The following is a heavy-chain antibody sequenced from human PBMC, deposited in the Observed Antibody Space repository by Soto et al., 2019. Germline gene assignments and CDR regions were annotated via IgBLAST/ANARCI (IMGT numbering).Heavy chain of an antibody. J-gene: IGHJ4*02. CDR3: AKRPDGEYAFWDY. CDR2: ISGSGGTT. D-gene: IGHD4-17*01. V-gene: IGHV3-23*01. Sequence: EVQLMESGGGLVQPGGSLRLSCAASGFTFSSYAMSWVRQAPGKGLEWVSRISGSGGTTYYADSVKGRFTISRDNSKNTLYLQMNSLRAEGTAIYYCAKRPDGEYAFWDYWGQGTLVTVSS. CDR1: GFTFSSYA.